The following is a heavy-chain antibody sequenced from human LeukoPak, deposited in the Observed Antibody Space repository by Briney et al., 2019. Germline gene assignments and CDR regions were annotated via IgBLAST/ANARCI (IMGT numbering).Heavy chain of an antibody. CDR2: INPNSGGT. D-gene: IGHD5-24*01. CDR1: GYTFTGYY. V-gene: IGHV1-2*02. CDR3: AREGDGYKILPFDY. Sequence: ASVKVSCKASGYTFTGYYMHWVRQAPGQGLEWMGWINPNSGGTNCAQKFQGRVTMTRDTSISTAYMELSRLRSDDTAVYYCAREGDGYKILPFDYWGQGTLVTVSS. J-gene: IGHJ4*02.